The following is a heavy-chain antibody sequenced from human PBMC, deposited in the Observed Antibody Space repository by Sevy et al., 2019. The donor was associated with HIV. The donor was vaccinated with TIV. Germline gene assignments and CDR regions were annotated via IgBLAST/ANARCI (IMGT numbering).Heavy chain of an antibody. CDR1: GYTFINYG. J-gene: IGHJ1*01. Sequence: ASVKVSCKASGYTFINYGITWVLQAPGQGLEWMGWISRYNTNYAQKLQGRVTMTTDTSTSTVYMELRSLRSDDTAVYYCARSPSGSQGPGQYFQHWGQGTLVTVSS. D-gene: IGHD1-26*01. CDR3: ARSPSGSQGPGQYFQH. V-gene: IGHV1-18*01. CDR2: ISRYNT.